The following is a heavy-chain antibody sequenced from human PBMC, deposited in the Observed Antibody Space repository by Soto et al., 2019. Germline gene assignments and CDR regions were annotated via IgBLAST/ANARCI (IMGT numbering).Heavy chain of an antibody. D-gene: IGHD5-12*01. J-gene: IGHJ4*02. V-gene: IGHV1-69*02. CDR2: IIPILGIA. Sequence: QVQLVQSGAEVKKPGSSVKVSCKASGGTFSSYTISWVRQAPGQGLEWMGRIIPILGIANYAQKFQGRVTITADKSTSTAYMELSSLRSEHTAVYYCASRGYSGYESDYWGQGTLVTVSS. CDR1: GGTFSSYT. CDR3: ASRGYSGYESDY.